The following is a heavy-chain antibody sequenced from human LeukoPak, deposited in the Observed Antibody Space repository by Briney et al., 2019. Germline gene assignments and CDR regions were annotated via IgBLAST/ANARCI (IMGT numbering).Heavy chain of an antibody. D-gene: IGHD1-26*01. Sequence: GGSLRLSCAASGFTFSDYNMNWVRQAPGKGLAWISYISDSSSSTYYADSVRGRFTISRDNAKKSLYLQMNSLRDEDTAVYYCSFVGTSTTVYWGQGTLVTVSS. J-gene: IGHJ4*02. CDR1: GFTFSDYN. CDR3: SFVGTSTTVY. V-gene: IGHV3-48*02. CDR2: ISDSSSST.